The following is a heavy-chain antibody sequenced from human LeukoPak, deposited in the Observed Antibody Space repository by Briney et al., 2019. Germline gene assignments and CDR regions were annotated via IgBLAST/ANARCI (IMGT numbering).Heavy chain of an antibody. V-gene: IGHV4-39*01. CDR2: IYYSGNT. J-gene: IGHJ5*02. CDR3: ARVRGPDGWFAP. Sequence: PSETLSLTCTVSGGSIDRSSYYWGWIRQPPGKGLEWIGSIYYSGNTYYNSSLKSRITISANTTKNQVALKLSSVTAADTAVYYCARVRGPDGWFAPWGQGTLVSVSS. CDR1: GGSIDRSSYY.